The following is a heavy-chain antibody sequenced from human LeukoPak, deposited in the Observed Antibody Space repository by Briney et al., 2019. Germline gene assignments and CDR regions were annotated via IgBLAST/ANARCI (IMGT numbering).Heavy chain of an antibody. V-gene: IGHV3-7*01. D-gene: IGHD3-10*02. J-gene: IGHJ6*04. CDR1: GFTFSSYW. CDR3: AELGITMIGGV. CDR2: IKQDGSET. Sequence: GGSLRLSCAASGFTFSSYWMSWVRQAPGKGLEWVANIKQDGSETYYVDSVKGRFTISRDNAKNSLYLQMNSLRAEDTAVYYCAELGITMIGGVWGKGTTVTISS.